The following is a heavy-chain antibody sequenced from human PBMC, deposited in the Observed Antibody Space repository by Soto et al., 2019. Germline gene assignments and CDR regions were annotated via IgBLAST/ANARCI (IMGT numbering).Heavy chain of an antibody. J-gene: IGHJ6*02. Sequence: ASVKVSCKASGYTLTSYGISWVRQAPGQGLESMGWISAYNGNTNYAQKLQGRVTMTTDTSTSTAYMELRSLRSDDTAVYYCARDAITGMANRETSYYYYGMDVWGQGTTVTVSS. V-gene: IGHV1-18*01. CDR3: ARDAITGMANRETSYYYYGMDV. CDR2: ISAYNGNT. D-gene: IGHD1-1*01. CDR1: GYTLTSYG.